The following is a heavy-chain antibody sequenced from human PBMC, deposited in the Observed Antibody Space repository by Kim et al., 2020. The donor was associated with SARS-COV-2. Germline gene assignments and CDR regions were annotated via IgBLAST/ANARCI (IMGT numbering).Heavy chain of an antibody. CDR3: AKGADVLPWLGADAFDI. V-gene: IGHV3-30*02. Sequence: VKGRFTISRDNSKSTMYLQMNSLRAEDTAVYYCAKGADVLPWLGADAFDIWGQGTMVTVSS. J-gene: IGHJ3*02. D-gene: IGHD3-10*01.